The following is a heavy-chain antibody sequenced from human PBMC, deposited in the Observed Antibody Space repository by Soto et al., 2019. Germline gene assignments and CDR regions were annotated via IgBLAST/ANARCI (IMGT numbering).Heavy chain of an antibody. V-gene: IGHV3-30*18. CDR3: AKTFQRSGYHYYIWYFDL. Sequence: QVHLVESGGGVVQPGRSLRLSCAASGFTFSTYGMHWVRQAPGKGLEWVAVISHDGSTKYYADSVKGRFTISRDNSKNTLYLQMNSLRAEDTAVYYCAKTFQRSGYHYYIWYFDLWGRGTLVTVSS. J-gene: IGHJ2*01. D-gene: IGHD3-22*01. CDR2: ISHDGSTK. CDR1: GFTFSTYG.